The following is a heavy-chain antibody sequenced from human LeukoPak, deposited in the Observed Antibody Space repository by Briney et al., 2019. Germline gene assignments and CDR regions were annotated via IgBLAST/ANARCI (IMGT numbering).Heavy chain of an antibody. CDR2: ISGTSNTI. J-gene: IGHJ4*02. Sequence: TGGSLRLSCVASGFTFGTYSMNWVRQAPGKGLEWVSYISGTSNTIYYADSVKGRFTISRDNAKNSLYLQVNSLRAEDTAIYYCARDLGSYTSGWYMGFDYWGQGTLVTVSS. V-gene: IGHV3-48*01. CDR1: GFTFGTYS. CDR3: ARDLGSYTSGWYMGFDY. D-gene: IGHD6-19*01.